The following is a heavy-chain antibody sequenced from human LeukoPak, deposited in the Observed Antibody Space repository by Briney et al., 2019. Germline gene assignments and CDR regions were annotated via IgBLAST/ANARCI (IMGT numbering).Heavy chain of an antibody. CDR3: ARGGGGPGAPRKAIG. Sequence: PGGSLRLSCGASGFTFSKSGIHWVRQAPGKGLEWVAFIRNDGREKYYTDSVKGRFTISRDNSKNTLDLQMNSLRLEDSAVYYWARGGGGPGAPRKAIGWGQGTLVTVSS. J-gene: IGHJ4*02. CDR2: IRNDGREK. CDR1: GFTFSKSG. V-gene: IGHV3-30*02. D-gene: IGHD3-16*01.